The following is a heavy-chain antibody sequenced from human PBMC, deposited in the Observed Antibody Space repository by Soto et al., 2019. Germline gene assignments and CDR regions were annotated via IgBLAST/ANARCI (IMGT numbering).Heavy chain of an antibody. CDR3: ASLARTVFGTITLSRSGYFVY. V-gene: IGHV5-51*01. D-gene: IGHD3-3*01. CDR2: IYPGDSDT. J-gene: IGHJ4*02. CDR1: GYSFTSNW. Sequence: PGESLKISCKTSGYSFTSNWIGWVRQMPGKGLEWMGIIYPGDSDTRYSPSFQGQVSISADKSISTAYPQWSSLKASDTAMYYCASLARTVFGTITLSRSGYFVYWGQGTLVPVSS.